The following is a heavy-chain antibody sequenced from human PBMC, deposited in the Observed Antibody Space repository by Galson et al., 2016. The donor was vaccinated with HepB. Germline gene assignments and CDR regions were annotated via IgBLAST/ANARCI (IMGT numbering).Heavy chain of an antibody. Sequence: SVKVSCKASGYTFTSRGIRWVRQAPGQGLEWMGWISAYDGHTNYGQKLQDRLTMTTDTSTSTAYMELGSLRSDDTAVYYCARDQAPLPGDYWGQGTLATVSS. CDR3: ARDQAPLPGDY. CDR2: ISAYDGHT. V-gene: IGHV1-18*01. CDR1: GYTFTSRG. J-gene: IGHJ4*02. D-gene: IGHD2-15*01.